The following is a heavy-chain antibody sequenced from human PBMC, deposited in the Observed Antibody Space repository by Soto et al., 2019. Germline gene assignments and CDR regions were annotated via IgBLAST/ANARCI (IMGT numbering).Heavy chain of an antibody. V-gene: IGHV1-69*17. Sequence: VQLVQSEAEVQKPGSSVNVSRKASGGTFGTHRLNWVRQAPGQGLERVGEGVPRYDVRGYAPQLWGRETITAALSALAAFVHLSSLSSDDTDVYYCVCSAVPDGGSFSHDYWGQGTLVTVSS. CDR1: GGTFGTHR. J-gene: IGHJ4*02. CDR3: VCSAVPDGGSFSHDY. CDR2: GVPRYDVR. D-gene: IGHD2-8*02.